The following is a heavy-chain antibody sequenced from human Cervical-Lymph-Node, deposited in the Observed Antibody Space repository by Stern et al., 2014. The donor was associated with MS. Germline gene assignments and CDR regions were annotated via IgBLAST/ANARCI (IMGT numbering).Heavy chain of an antibody. CDR1: GYLFDDYW. J-gene: IGHJ4*02. Sequence: EVQLVESGAEVKKPGESLKISCEASGYLFDDYWIGWVRQMSGRGLELVAIIFPRDSNTRYSPSVKGQDPISADKSISTAYLQWSSLRPGAPAMYYCARSPATPSGYDRFDYWGQGALVTVSS. CDR2: IFPRDSNT. V-gene: IGHV5-51*03. D-gene: IGHD5-12*01. CDR3: ARSPATPSGYDRFDY.